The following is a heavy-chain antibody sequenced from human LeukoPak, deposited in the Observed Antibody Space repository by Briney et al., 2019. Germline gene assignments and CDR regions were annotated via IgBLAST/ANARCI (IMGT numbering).Heavy chain of an antibody. CDR1: GYSFTSYW. D-gene: IGHD3-22*01. V-gene: IGHV5-51*01. J-gene: IGHJ4*02. Sequence: GESLKISCKGSGYSFTSYWIGWVREMPGKGLEWMGIIYPGDSDTRYSPSFQGQVTISADKSISTAYMQWSSLKASDPAMYYCARLWGYYYDSSGFPYYFDYWGQGTLVTVSS. CDR3: ARLWGYYYDSSGFPYYFDY. CDR2: IYPGDSDT.